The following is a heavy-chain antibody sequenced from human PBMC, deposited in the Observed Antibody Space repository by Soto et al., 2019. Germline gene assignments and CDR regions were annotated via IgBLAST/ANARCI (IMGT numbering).Heavy chain of an antibody. D-gene: IGHD1-26*01. Sequence: PSETLSLTCTVSGGYVSSGSYYWSWLRQPPGKGLEWIGYIYYSGSTNYNPSLKSRVTISVDTSKNQFSLKLSSVTAADTAVYYCARGSGRYDQDFDYWGQGTLVTVSS. J-gene: IGHJ4*02. CDR1: GGYVSSGSYY. CDR2: IYYSGST. CDR3: ARGSGRYDQDFDY. V-gene: IGHV4-61*01.